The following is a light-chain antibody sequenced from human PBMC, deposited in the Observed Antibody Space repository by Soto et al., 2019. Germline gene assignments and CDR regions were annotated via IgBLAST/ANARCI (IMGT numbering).Light chain of an antibody. CDR2: TND. Sequence: QAVVTQPPSASGTPGQRVTISCSGSSSNIGSNTVNWYQQVPGTAPKLLIYTNDQRPAGVPDRFSGSKSGTSASLAISGLQSEDEAGYHCATWDVSLKAVVFGGGTKLTVL. J-gene: IGLJ2*01. CDR3: ATWDVSLKAVV. CDR1: SSNIGSNT. V-gene: IGLV1-44*01.